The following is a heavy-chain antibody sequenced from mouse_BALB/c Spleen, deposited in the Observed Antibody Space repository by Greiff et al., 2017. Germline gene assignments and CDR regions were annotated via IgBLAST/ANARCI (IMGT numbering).Heavy chain of an antibody. CDR3: ARGGYESHYYAMDY. CDR1: GFNIKDYY. D-gene: IGHD2-14*01. J-gene: IGHJ4*01. V-gene: IGHV14-1*02. Sequence: EVQLQESGAELVRPGALVKLSCKASGFNIKDYYMHWVKQRPEQGLEWIGWIDPENGNTIYDPKFQGKASITADTSSNTAYLQLSSLTSEDTAVYYCARGGYESHYYAMDYWGQGTSVTVSS. CDR2: IDPENGNT.